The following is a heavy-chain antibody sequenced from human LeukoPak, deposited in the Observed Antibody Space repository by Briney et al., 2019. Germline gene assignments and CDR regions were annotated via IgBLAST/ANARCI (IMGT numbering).Heavy chain of an antibody. D-gene: IGHD2-2*01. Sequence: KGGESLQISCNGSGYIFTNYWIGWGRPLPGKGVGGVGMIYPGESDTIYSPSFQGQVTISADKSITTAHLQWSSLKPSDTAMYYCARLGAIVVVPDAMPDWYCDLWGRGTLVTVSS. V-gene: IGHV5-51*01. J-gene: IGHJ2*01. CDR3: ARLGAIVVVPDAMPDWYCDL. CDR1: GYIFTNYW. CDR2: IYPGESDT.